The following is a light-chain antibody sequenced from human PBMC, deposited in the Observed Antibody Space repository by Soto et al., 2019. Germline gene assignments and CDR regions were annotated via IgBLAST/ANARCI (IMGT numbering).Light chain of an antibody. CDR3: HQYNKWPPWT. V-gene: IGKV3-15*01. J-gene: IGKJ1*01. Sequence: EIVMTQSPATLSVSPGERATLSCRTSQSVSSDLAWYQQKPGQAPRLLIYGASTRATGIQARFSGSGSGTEFTLTISSLQSEDFAVCSCHQYNKWPPWTFGHGTEVEIK. CDR2: GAS. CDR1: QSVSSD.